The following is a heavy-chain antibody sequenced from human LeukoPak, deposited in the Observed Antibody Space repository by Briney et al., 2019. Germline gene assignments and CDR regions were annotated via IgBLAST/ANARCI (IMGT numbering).Heavy chain of an antibody. J-gene: IGHJ4*02. Sequence: GASVTVSCKASGYTFTSYGISWVRQAPGQGLEWMGWISAYNGNTNYAQKLQGRVTMTTDTSTSTAYMELRSLRSDDTAVYYCHTATTISSSWDGPFDYWGQGTLVTVSS. CDR1: GYTFTSYG. V-gene: IGHV1-18*01. CDR3: HTATTISSSWDGPFDY. CDR2: ISAYNGNT. D-gene: IGHD6-13*01.